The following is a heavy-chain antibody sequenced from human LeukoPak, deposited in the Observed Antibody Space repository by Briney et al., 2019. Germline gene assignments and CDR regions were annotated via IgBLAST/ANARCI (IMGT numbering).Heavy chain of an antibody. Sequence: AETLSLTCTVSGGSSSSSSYYWGWIRQPPGKGLEWIGSIYCSGSTYYNSPLKIRVTTSVYTTKNHDSRKLSCVTAADTAVYYCARRLGGAFDIWGQGTMVHVPS. CDR1: GGSSSSSSYY. V-gene: IGHV4-39*01. CDR3: ARRLGGAFDI. J-gene: IGHJ3*02. D-gene: IGHD1-26*01. CDR2: IYCSGST.